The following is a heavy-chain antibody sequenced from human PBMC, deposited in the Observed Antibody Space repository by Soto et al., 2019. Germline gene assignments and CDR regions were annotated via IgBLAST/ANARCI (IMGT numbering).Heavy chain of an antibody. CDR3: ASGPPRGWYRNIYYYYGLDA. V-gene: IGHV3-33*01. Sequence: QVQLVETGGGVVQPGRSLRLSCVASGFTFSTHAMHWVRQAPGKGLEWVAVVWFDGNKQYYADSVMGRFTISRDNSRNTLYLQMNSLRTEDTALYFCASGPPRGWYRNIYYYYGLDAWGQGTTVTVTS. CDR1: GFTFSTHA. D-gene: IGHD6-19*01. CDR2: VWFDGNKQ. J-gene: IGHJ6*02.